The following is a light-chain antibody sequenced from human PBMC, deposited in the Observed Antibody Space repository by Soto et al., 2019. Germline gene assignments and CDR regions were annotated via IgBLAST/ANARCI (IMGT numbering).Light chain of an antibody. CDR3: QSYDTSLSGPVV. CDR1: SSNIGAGCD. Sequence: QSVLTQPPSVSGAPGQRVTMSCTGSSSNIGAGCDVHWYQHLPGTAPKLLIYGNTNRPSGVPDRFSGSKSGTSATRAITGLQAEDEADYYCQSYDTSLSGPVVFGGGTKLTVL. V-gene: IGLV1-40*01. CDR2: GNT. J-gene: IGLJ2*01.